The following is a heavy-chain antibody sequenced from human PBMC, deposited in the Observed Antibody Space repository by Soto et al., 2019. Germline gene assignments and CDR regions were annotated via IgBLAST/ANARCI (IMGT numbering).Heavy chain of an antibody. CDR2: ISTYNDKT. CDR3: ARGGFLVRGLIINWFDP. Sequence: ASVKVSCKASGYTFTNYGITWVRQAPGQGLEWMGWISTYNDKTNYAQRLQGRVTMTTDTSTSTAYMELRSLTSDDTAVYYCARGGFLVRGLIINWFDPWGQGTLVTVPQ. CDR1: GYTFTNYG. J-gene: IGHJ5*02. D-gene: IGHD3-10*01. V-gene: IGHV1-18*01.